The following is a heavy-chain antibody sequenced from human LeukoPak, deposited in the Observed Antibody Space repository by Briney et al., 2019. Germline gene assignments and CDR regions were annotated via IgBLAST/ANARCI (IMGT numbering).Heavy chain of an antibody. CDR2: ISFSSGDT. Sequence: GGSLRLSCAASGFAFGHYYMSWFRQAPGKGPESVSYISFSSGDTNYGDSVRGRFTISRDDAKNSLYLQMNSLRVEDTAVYYCARGAGELPIDYWGQGTMVTVSS. CDR1: GFAFGHYY. D-gene: IGHD3-10*01. J-gene: IGHJ4*02. CDR3: ARGAGELPIDY. V-gene: IGHV3-11*06.